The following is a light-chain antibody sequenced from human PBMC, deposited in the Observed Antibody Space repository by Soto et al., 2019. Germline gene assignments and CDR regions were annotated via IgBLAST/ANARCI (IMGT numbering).Light chain of an antibody. Sequence: DIQLTQSPSFLSASVGDRVTITCRASQGISSSLAWYQQKPGKAPNLLIYAASTLQTGVPSRFSGSGSGTEFTLTISSLQPEDFATYDGQHLEAYPLDFGQGTRLDIK. V-gene: IGKV1-9*01. CDR1: QGISSS. CDR3: QHLEAYPLD. J-gene: IGKJ5*01. CDR2: AAS.